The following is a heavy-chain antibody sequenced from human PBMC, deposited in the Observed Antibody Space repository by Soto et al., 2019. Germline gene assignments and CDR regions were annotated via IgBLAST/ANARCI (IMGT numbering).Heavy chain of an antibody. V-gene: IGHV3-49*03. CDR2: IRSKAYGGTT. J-gene: IGHJ6*02. Sequence: PGGSLRLSCTASGFTFGYYAMSWFRQSPGKGLEWVGFIRSKAYGGTTEYAASVKGRFTISRGDSKSIAYLQMNSLKTEDTAVYYCTRDRNYDFWSGYGYYYYYGMDVWGQGTTVTVSS. CDR3: TRDRNYDFWSGYGYYYYYGMDV. D-gene: IGHD3-3*01. CDR1: GFTFGYYA.